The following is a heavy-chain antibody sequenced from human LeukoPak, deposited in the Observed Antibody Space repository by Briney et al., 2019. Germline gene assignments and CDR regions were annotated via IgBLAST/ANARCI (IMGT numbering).Heavy chain of an antibody. CDR3: TTDYDSPYTFDY. CDR2: IKSKTDGGTT. D-gene: IGHD3-22*01. J-gene: IGHJ4*02. CDR1: GFTFTDTW. V-gene: IGHV3-15*01. Sequence: GGSLRLSCAASGFTFTDTWMSWVRQAPGKGLEWVGRIKSKTDGGTTDYAAPVKGRFTISRDDSKNTLYLQMNSLKTEDTAVYYCTTDYDSPYTFDYWGQGTLVTVSS.